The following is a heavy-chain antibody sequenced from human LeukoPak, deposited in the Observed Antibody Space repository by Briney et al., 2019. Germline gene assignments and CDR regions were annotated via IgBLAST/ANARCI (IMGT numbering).Heavy chain of an antibody. CDR2: IWYDGSAI. CDR3: AKDKGAVTGTFDY. D-gene: IGHD1-14*01. CDR1: GFTFSRYG. V-gene: IGHV3-33*06. Sequence: QPGGSLRLSCVASGFTFSRYGMHWVRQAPGKGLEWVAVIWYDGSAIYYADSVKGRFTISRDNSKNTLYLQMNSLRAEDTAVYYCAKDKGAVTGTFDYWGQGALVTVSS. J-gene: IGHJ4*02.